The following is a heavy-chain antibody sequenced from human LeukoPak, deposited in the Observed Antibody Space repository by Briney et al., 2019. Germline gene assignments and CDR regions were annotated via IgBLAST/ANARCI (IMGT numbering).Heavy chain of an antibody. Sequence: GGSLRLSCAASGFTFSRYWMHWVRQAPGKGLVWVSRINSDGSNTRNADSVEGRFTISRDNAKNTLYLHMNSLRAEDTAVYYCAREWGYYYDSSGYYYYYYYGMDVWGQGTTVTVSS. D-gene: IGHD3-22*01. J-gene: IGHJ6*02. V-gene: IGHV3-74*01. CDR2: INSDGSNT. CDR3: AREWGYYYDSSGYYYYYYYGMDV. CDR1: GFTFSRYW.